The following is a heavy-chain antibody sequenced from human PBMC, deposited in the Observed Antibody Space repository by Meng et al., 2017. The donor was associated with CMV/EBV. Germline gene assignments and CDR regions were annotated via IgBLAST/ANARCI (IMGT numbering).Heavy chain of an antibody. V-gene: IGHV1-18*01. D-gene: IGHD6-19*01. Sequence: KASACSFTSCGSSWVRQAPGQGLGWKGWSSAYNDNTNYARRLQGRGTMTTDTSTSTAYMELRSLRSDDTAVYYCARGPISYSSNIDYWGQGTLVTVSS. CDR1: ACSFTSCG. CDR2: SSAYNDNT. J-gene: IGHJ4*02. CDR3: ARGPISYSSNIDY.